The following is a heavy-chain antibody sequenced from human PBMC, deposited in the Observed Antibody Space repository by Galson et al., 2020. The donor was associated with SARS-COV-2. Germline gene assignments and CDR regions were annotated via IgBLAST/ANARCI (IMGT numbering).Heavy chain of an antibody. D-gene: IGHD3-3*01. V-gene: IGHV4-4*02. CDR2: IYHSGST. CDR3: AVGWGGYYATRVFQH. J-gene: IGHJ1*01. CDR1: GGSISSSNW. Sequence: SETLSLTCAVSGGSISSSNWWSWVRQPPGKGLEWIGEIYHSGSTNYNPSLKSRVTISVDKSKNQFSLKLSSVTAADTAVYYCAVGWGGYYATRVFQHWGQGTLVTVSS.